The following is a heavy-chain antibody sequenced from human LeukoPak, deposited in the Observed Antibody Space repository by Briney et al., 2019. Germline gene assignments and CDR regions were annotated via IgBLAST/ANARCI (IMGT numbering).Heavy chain of an antibody. V-gene: IGHV3-33*03. CDR3: AKDRTTPSLRGYYGMDV. CDR2: IWCGGSNK. CDR1: GFTFSSYG. D-gene: IGHD1-7*01. Sequence: GGSLRLSCAASGFTFSSYGMHWVRQAPGKGLEWVAVIWCGGSNKYYADSVKGRFTISRDNAKNSLYLQMNSLRAEDTALYYCAKDRTTPSLRGYYGMDVWGQGTTVTVSS. J-gene: IGHJ6*02.